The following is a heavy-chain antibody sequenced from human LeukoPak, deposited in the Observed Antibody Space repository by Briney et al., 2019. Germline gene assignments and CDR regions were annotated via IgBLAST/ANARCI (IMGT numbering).Heavy chain of an antibody. V-gene: IGHV3-30-3*01. Sequence: GGSLRLSCAASGFTFRNYVIHWVRQAPGKGLEWVAVISYDGSNKYYADSVKGRFTISRDNSKNTLYLQMNSLRPEDTAIYYCAREGYYGSGSPPSLYFDYWGQGTLVTVSS. J-gene: IGHJ4*02. CDR2: ISYDGSNK. D-gene: IGHD3-10*01. CDR1: GFTFRNYV. CDR3: AREGYYGSGSPPSLYFDY.